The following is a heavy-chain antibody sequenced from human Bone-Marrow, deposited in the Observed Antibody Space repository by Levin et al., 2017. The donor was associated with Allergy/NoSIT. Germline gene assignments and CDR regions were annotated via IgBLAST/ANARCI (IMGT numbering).Heavy chain of an antibody. V-gene: IGHV1-24*01. D-gene: IGHD2-15*01. CDR3: ATDFLAPAVVFDY. J-gene: IGHJ4*02. CDR2: FDREDGET. CDR1: GYTLTELS. Sequence: ASVKVSCKVSGYTLTELSIHWVRQAPGKGLEWMGNFDREDGETVYAQKFQGRVTMTEEKSRDTADRELSSLRSEDTAIYYCATDFLAPAVVFDYWGQGTLVTVSS.